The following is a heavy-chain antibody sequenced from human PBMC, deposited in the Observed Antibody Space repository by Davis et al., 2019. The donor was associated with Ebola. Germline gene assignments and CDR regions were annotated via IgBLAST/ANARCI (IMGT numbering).Heavy chain of an antibody. D-gene: IGHD2-15*01. CDR3: AKDECSGGRCYLPHYYYYGIDV. J-gene: IGHJ6*02. Sequence: GESLKISCTASGFPFPNAWMSWVRQAPGKGLEWVSAISGSGGTTYYAGSVKGRFTVSRDNSKNTLYLEMNSLRAEDTAVYYCAKDECSGGRCYLPHYYYYGIDVWGQGTTVTVSS. CDR2: ISGSGGTT. CDR1: GFPFPNAW. V-gene: IGHV3-23*01.